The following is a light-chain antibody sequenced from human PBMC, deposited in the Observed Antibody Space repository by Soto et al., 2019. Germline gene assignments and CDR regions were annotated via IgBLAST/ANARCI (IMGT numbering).Light chain of an antibody. CDR3: QQFDNSVT. CDR2: GAS. V-gene: IGKV2-30*01. J-gene: IGKJ5*01. CDR1: QSLVYSDGDTY. Sequence: EVVMTQSPLSLPATLGQPASISCRSSQSLVYSDGDTYLNWFQQRPGQSPRLLIYGASDRATGTPDRFSGSGSGTDFTLTISRLEPEDSAVYYCQQFDNSVTFGQGTRLEIK.